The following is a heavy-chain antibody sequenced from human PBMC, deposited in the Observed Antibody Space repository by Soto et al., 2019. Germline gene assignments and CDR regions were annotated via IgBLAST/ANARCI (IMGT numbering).Heavy chain of an antibody. J-gene: IGHJ4*02. V-gene: IGHV3-7*01. CDR2: IKQDGSEK. CDR1: GFTFSSYW. D-gene: IGHD1-1*01. CDR3: ARDQMKNWNEWDY. Sequence: GGSLRLSCAASGFTFSSYWMSWVRQAPGKGLEWVANIKQDGSEKYYVDSVKGRFTISRDNAKNSLYLQMNSLRAEDTAVYYCARDQMKNWNEWDYWGQGTLVTVSS.